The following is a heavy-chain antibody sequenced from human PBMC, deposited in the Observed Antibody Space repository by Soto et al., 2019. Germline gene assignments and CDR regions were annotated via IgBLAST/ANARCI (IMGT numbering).Heavy chain of an antibody. V-gene: IGHV1-2*02. CDR2: VYPRNGAT. Sequence: QVQVVQSGAEVKKTGASVKVSCKTSGYTFTDYHIHWVRQAPGQVPEWMGWVYPRNGATIYAQSLQARIRLPRDTAIDTVYMDLRWLRSDDTAIYYCARDVAPSVDHRFDVWGQGTMVTVSS. D-gene: IGHD2-15*01. CDR1: GYTFTDYH. J-gene: IGHJ3*01. CDR3: ARDVAPSVDHRFDV.